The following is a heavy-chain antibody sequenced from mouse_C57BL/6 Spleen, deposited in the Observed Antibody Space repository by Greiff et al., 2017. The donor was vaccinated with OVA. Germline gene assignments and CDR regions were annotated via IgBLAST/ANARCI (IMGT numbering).Heavy chain of an antibody. V-gene: IGHV14-2*01. J-gene: IGHJ1*03. CDR1: GFNIKDYY. CDR2: IDPEDGET. CDR3: ARGDGSSYGDFDV. D-gene: IGHD1-1*01. Sequence: VQLKESGAELVKPGASVKLSCTASGFNIKDYYMHWVKQRTEQGLEWIGRIDPEDGETKYAPKFQGKATITADTSSNTAYLQLSSLTSEDTAVYYCARGDGSSYGDFDVWGTGTTVTVSS.